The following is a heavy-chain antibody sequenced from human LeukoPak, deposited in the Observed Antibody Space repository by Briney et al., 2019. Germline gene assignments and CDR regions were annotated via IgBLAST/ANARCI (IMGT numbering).Heavy chain of an antibody. V-gene: IGHV3-23*01. CDR1: GFTFSSYA. D-gene: IGHD3-10*01. J-gene: IGHJ3*02. CDR2: ISGSGGST. Sequence: GGSLRLSCAASGFTFSSYAMSWVRRAPGKGLEWVSAISGSGGSTYYADSVKGRFTISRDNSKNTLYLQMNSLRAEDTAVYYCAKDRVTMVRVPDAFDIWGQGTMVTVSS. CDR3: AKDRVTMVRVPDAFDI.